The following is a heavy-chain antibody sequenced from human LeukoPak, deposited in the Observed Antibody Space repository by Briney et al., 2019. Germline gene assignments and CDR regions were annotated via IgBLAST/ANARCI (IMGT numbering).Heavy chain of an antibody. CDR3: ARYILTGYSNWFDP. CDR1: GYTFTSYD. V-gene: IGHV1-8*03. D-gene: IGHD3-9*01. J-gene: IGHJ5*02. Sequence: RASVKVSCKASGYTFTSYDINWVRQATGQGLEWMGWMNPNSGNTGYAQKFQGRVTITRNTSISTAYMELSSLRSEDTAVYYCARYILTGYSNWFDPWGQGTLVTVSS. CDR2: MNPNSGNT.